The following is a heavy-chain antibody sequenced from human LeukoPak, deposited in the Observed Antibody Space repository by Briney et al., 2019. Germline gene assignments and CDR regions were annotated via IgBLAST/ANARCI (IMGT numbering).Heavy chain of an antibody. CDR3: AKVGVLALTYYDFWSGYYSFDP. V-gene: IGHV3-7*03. D-gene: IGHD3-3*01. J-gene: IGHJ5*02. CDR1: GFTFSSYW. Sequence: GGSLRLSCAASGFTFSSYWMSWVRQAPGKGLEWVANIKQDGSEKYYVDSVKGRFTISRDNSKNTLYLQMNSLRAEDTAVYYCAKVGVLALTYYDFWSGYYSFDPWGQGTLVTVSS. CDR2: IKQDGSEK.